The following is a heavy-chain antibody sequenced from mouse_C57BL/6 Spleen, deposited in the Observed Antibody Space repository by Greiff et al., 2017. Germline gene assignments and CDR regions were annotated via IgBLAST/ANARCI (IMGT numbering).Heavy chain of an antibody. CDR2: ISSGSSTI. D-gene: IGHD2-12*01. J-gene: IGHJ3*01. Sequence: VQLKESGGGLVKPGGSLKLSCAASGFTFSDYGMHWVRQAPEKGLEWVAYISSGSSTIYYADTVKGRFTISRDNAKNTLFLQMTSLRSEDTAVYYCVKGYYSRLAYWGQGTLVTVSA. V-gene: IGHV5-17*01. CDR3: VKGYYSRLAY. CDR1: GFTFSDYG.